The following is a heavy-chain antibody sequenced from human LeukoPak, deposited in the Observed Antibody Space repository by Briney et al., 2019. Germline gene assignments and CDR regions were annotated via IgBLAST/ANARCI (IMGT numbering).Heavy chain of an antibody. Sequence: PSETLSLTCTVSGGSISSNYWSWIRQPPGKGLEWIGYVSYRGSTNYNPSLKSRVTISVDTSKNQFSLKLSSVTAADTAVYYCAREEVGRFDPWGQGTLVTVSS. J-gene: IGHJ5*02. CDR1: GGSISSNY. CDR2: VSYRGST. CDR3: AREEVGRFDP. V-gene: IGHV4-59*01.